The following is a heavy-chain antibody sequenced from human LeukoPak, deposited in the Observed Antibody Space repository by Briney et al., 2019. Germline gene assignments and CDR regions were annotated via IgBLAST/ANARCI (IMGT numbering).Heavy chain of an antibody. V-gene: IGHV1-69*13. J-gene: IGHJ6*03. Sequence: SVKVSCKASGGTFSSYAISWVRQAPGQGLEWMGGIIPIFGTANYAQKFQGRVTITADESTSTAYMELSSLRSEDTAVYYCARGGHHYYYMDVWGKGTTVTVSS. CDR2: IIPIFGTA. CDR1: GGTFSSYA. D-gene: IGHD3-16*01. CDR3: ARGGHHYYYMDV.